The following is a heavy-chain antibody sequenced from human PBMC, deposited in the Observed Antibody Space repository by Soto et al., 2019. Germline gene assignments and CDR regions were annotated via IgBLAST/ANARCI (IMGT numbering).Heavy chain of an antibody. CDR3: ARALTLGDIFLFFHI. Sequence: QVQLVQSGAEVKKPGSSVKVSCKASGGTFSKYAITWVRQAPGQGLEWMGGIIPIYGTTNFAQKIQGRVTMSADESTSTVYVELSRLISDDTAVYYRARALTLGDIFLFFHIWGEGTMVTVSS. CDR2: IIPIYGTT. D-gene: IGHD3-16*01. J-gene: IGHJ3*02. CDR1: GGTFSKYA. V-gene: IGHV1-69*01.